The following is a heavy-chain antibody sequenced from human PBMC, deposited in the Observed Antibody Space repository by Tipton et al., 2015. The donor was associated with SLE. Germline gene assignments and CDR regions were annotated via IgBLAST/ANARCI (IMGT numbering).Heavy chain of an antibody. J-gene: IGHJ4*02. CDR2: INHSGST. D-gene: IGHD3-10*01. Sequence: TLSFTCTVSGGSISSYYWSWIRQPPGKGLEWIGEINHSGSTNYNPSLKSRVTISVDTSKNQFSLKLSSVTAADTAVYYCATRMGVRGVITDYWGQGTLVTVSS. CDR1: GGSISSYY. CDR3: ATRMGVRGVITDY. V-gene: IGHV4-34*01.